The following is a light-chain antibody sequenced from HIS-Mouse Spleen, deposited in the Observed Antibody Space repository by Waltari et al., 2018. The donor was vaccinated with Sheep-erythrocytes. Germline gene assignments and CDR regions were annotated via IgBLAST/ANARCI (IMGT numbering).Light chain of an antibody. CDR2: GAS. CDR1: QSVSSSY. CDR3: QQYGSSPQT. V-gene: IGKV3-20*01. Sequence: IVLTQSPGTLSLSPGERATLSCMASQSVSSSYLAWYQQKPGQAPRLLSYGASSRATGIPDRFSGSGSGTDFTLTISRLEPEDFAVYYCQQYGSSPQTFGGGTK. J-gene: IGKJ4*01.